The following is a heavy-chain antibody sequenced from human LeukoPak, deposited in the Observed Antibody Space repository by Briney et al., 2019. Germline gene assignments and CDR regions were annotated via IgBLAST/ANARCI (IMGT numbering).Heavy chain of an antibody. V-gene: IGHV4-61*02. D-gene: IGHD3-10*01. CDR3: ARSLNYYGSGSYYRSRWFDP. CDR2: IYTSGST. J-gene: IGHJ5*02. CDR1: GGSISSGSYY. Sequence: PSETLSLTCTVSGGSISSGSYYWSWIRQPAGKGLEWIGRIYTSGSTYYNPSLKSRVTISVDTSKNQFSLKLSSVTAADTAVYYCARSLNYYGSGSYYRSRWFDPWGQGTLVTVSS.